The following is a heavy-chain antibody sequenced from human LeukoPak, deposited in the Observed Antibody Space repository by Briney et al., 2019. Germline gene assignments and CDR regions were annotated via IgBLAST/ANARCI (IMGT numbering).Heavy chain of an antibody. CDR3: ARNRNTVTTFFDY. CDR2: INTNNGAT. V-gene: IGHV1-2*02. J-gene: IGHJ4*02. D-gene: IGHD4-17*01. CDR1: DYTFTGYY. Sequence: ASVKVSCKASDYTFTGYYMHWVRQAPGQGLEWMGWINTNNGATKYAQRFQGRVTMTRDTSISTTYLELSRLTSDDAAVYYCARNRNTVTTFFDYWGQGTLVTVSS.